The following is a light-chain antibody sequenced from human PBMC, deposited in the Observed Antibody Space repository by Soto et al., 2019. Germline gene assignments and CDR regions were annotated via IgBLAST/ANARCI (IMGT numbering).Light chain of an antibody. CDR2: GAS. CDR3: QQYNTWPLT. V-gene: IGKV3-15*01. J-gene: IGKJ4*01. Sequence: ETVMTQSPATLSVSPGEGATLSCRATESINQNLAWYQQKPGQAPRLLIHGASYRATGIPDRFSGRGSRTEFTLAISRLQSEDFAVYYCQQYNTWPLTFGGGTKVEIK. CDR1: ESINQN.